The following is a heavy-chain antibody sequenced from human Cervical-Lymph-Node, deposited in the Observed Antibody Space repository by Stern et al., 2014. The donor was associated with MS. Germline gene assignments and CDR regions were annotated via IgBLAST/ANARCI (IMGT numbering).Heavy chain of an antibody. CDR1: GHSFSNYW. V-gene: IGHV5-51*01. CDR2: IYPGDSDT. J-gene: IGHJ4*02. CDR3: ARHGGQQLVLGLDS. D-gene: IGHD6-13*01. Sequence: VQLVQSGAEVKKPGESLKISCKGSGHSFSNYWIGWVRQMPGKGLEWMGMIYPGDSDTRYSPSFQGHVTISADKSIGPAYLQWSSLEASDTATYYCARHGGQQLVLGLDSWGQGTLVTVSS.